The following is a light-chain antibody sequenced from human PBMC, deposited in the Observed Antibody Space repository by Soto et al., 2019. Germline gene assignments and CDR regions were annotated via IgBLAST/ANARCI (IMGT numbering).Light chain of an antibody. CDR1: QSVNSN. CDR3: QQYSDWPRT. CDR2: GAS. V-gene: IGKV3-15*01. Sequence: EIVMTQSPATLSVSPGETDTLSCRTSQSVNSNLAWYQQKPGQAPRLLIYGASTRATGIPVRFSGSGSGTEFTLTISGLQSEDFAVYYCQQYSDWPRTFGQGTKVEV. J-gene: IGKJ1*01.